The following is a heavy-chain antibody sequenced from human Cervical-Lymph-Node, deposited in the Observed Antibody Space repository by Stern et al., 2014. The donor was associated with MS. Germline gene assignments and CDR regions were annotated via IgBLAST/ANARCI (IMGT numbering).Heavy chain of an antibody. V-gene: IGHV3-11*06. D-gene: IGHD6-6*01. CDR1: GFSFSDSY. CDR3: ARHSSSQDNYFDY. J-gene: IGHJ4*02. CDR2: ISSYSSYT. Sequence: VQLVESGGGLAKPGGSLRLSCAASGFSFSDSYMNWIRQAPGKGLEWISYISSYSSYTSYADSVKGRFTISRDNAKNSLYLQMNSLRAEDTAVYYCARHSSSQDNYFDYWGQGTLVTVSS.